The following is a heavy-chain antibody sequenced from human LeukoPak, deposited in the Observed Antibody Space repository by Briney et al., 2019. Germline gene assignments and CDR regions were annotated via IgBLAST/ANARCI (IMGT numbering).Heavy chain of an antibody. J-gene: IGHJ4*02. Sequence: GGSLRLSCAASGFTFSSYCMNWVRQAPGKGLEWISYISLSSGTIYYADSVKGRFTISRDNAKNSLYLQMNSLRAEDTAVYYCARVGDTAMVTGENYFDYWGQGTLVTVSS. D-gene: IGHD5-18*01. CDR1: GFTFSSYC. CDR3: ARVGDTAMVTGENYFDY. V-gene: IGHV3-48*01. CDR2: ISLSSGTI.